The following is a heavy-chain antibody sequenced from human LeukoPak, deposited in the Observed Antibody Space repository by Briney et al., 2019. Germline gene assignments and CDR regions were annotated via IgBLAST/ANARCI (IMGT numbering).Heavy chain of an antibody. Sequence: GGSLRFSCAAAGFTFSTYAMDRDRHGPGLGLEWGTVISYDGSNKYYADSVKGRFTITRDNSKNTVYLQMNSLRGEDTAVYYCARGRNVDTSMVNDYWGQGTLVTVSS. CDR2: ISYDGSNK. CDR3: ARGRNVDTSMVNDY. CDR1: GFTFSTYA. J-gene: IGHJ4*02. V-gene: IGHV3-30*04. D-gene: IGHD5-18*01.